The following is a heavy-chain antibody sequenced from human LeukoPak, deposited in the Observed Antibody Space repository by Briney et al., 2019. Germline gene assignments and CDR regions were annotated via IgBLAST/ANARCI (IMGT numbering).Heavy chain of an antibody. J-gene: IGHJ4*02. CDR2: LSGSSSYI. Sequence: GGSLRLSCAASGFTFSNYWMHWVRQAPGKGLEWVSSLSGSSSYIYYADSLKGRFTISRDNAKNSLYLQMNSLRAVDTAVYYCASRLSFTDDYWGQGTLVTVSS. D-gene: IGHD2-8*01. CDR1: GFTFSNYW. V-gene: IGHV3-21*01. CDR3: ASRLSFTDDY.